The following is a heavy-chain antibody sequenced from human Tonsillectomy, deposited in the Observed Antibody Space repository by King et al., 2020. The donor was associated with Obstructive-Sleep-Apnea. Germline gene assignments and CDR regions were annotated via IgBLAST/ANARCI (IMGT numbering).Heavy chain of an antibody. V-gene: IGHV3-30*02. CDR2: IRYDGSNK. CDR3: AKDWYSSSWEDY. Sequence: VQLVESGGGVVQPGRSLRLSCAASGFTFSSYGMHWVRQAPGKGLEWVAFIRYDGSNKYYADSVKGRFTISRDNSKNTLYLQMNSLRAEDTAVYYCAKDWYSSSWEDYWGQGTLVTVSS. CDR1: GFTFSSYG. J-gene: IGHJ4*02. D-gene: IGHD6-13*01.